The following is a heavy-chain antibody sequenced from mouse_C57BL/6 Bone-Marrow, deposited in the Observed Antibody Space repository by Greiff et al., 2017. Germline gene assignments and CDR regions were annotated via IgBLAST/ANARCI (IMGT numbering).Heavy chain of an antibody. Sequence: QVQLKQSGAELVRPGTSVKVSCKASGYAFTNYLIEWVKQRPGQGLEWIGVIDPGSGSTNYNEKFKGKATLTADKSSSTAYMQLSSLTSEDSAVYFCARIYPWFAYWGQGTLVTVSA. CDR2: IDPGSGST. CDR1: GYAFTNYL. V-gene: IGHV1-54*01. D-gene: IGHD2-3*01. CDR3: ARIYPWFAY. J-gene: IGHJ3*01.